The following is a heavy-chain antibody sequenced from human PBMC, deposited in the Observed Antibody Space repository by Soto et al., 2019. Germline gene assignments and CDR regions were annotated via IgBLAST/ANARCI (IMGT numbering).Heavy chain of an antibody. CDR2: INPSGGRT. V-gene: IGHV1-46*03. CDR1: GYIFTSYY. Sequence: ASVKVSCKAFGYIFTSYYMHWVRQAPGQGLEWMGIINPSGGRTSYAQKFQGRVTMTRDTSTSTVYMELSSLRSEDVAVYYCARRKVGDAVAFHIWGQGTMVTVSS. CDR3: ARRKVGDAVAFHI. J-gene: IGHJ3*02. D-gene: IGHD4-17*01.